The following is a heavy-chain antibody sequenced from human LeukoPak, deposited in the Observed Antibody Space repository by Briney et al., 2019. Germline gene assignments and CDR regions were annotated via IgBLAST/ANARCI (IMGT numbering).Heavy chain of an antibody. CDR3: VKRWTGTTIGQQDY. V-gene: IGHV3-30*18. D-gene: IGHD1-1*01. CDR1: GFTFSNYA. CDR2: ILYDGSNK. J-gene: IGHJ4*02. Sequence: GGSLRLSWAAAGFTFSNYAMHWVRQAPGKGLEWVAVILYDGSNKYYADSVKGRFTISRDNSKNALYLQMNSLRGEDMAVYYCVKRWTGTTIGQQDYWGQGTLVTVSS.